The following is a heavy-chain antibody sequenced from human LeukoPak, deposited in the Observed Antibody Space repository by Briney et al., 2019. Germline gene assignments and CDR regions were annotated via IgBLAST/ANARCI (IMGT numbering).Heavy chain of an antibody. CDR1: GFIFSDYY. D-gene: IGHD3-9*01. Sequence: GGSLRLSCAASGFIFSDYYMTWLRRAPGKGLEWISYISNGGNTINYADSVKGRFTISRDDAKTSLYLQMNGLRAEDTAVYYCARGGLTRAGYFDYWGQGTLVTVSS. CDR2: ISNGGNTI. J-gene: IGHJ4*02. V-gene: IGHV3-11*01. CDR3: ARGGLTRAGYFDY.